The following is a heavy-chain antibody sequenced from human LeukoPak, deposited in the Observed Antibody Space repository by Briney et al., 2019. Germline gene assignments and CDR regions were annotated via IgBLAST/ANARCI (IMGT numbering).Heavy chain of an antibody. V-gene: IGHV1-24*01. J-gene: IGHJ6*02. CDR1: GYPLGEVS. CDR3: ATVAIVVPFGMDV. Sequence: AAVKDSCMVSGYPLGEVSIHWGPPAPGKRLKWMGGFDPEDGETIYAQKFQGRVTRTEDTSTDTAYMELSSLRSEDTAVYYCATVAIVVPFGMDVWGQGTTVTVSS. CDR2: FDPEDGET. D-gene: IGHD3-22*01.